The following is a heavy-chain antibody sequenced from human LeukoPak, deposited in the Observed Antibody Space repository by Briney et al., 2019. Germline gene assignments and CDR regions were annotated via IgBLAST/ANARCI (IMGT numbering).Heavy chain of an antibody. J-gene: IGHJ5*02. CDR3: ARDGGGDRNDVGWFDP. CDR2: ISSSSSYI. CDR1: GFTFSSYS. V-gene: IGHV3-21*01. D-gene: IGHD1-1*01. Sequence: GGSLRLSCAASGFTFSSYSMNWVRQAPGKGLEWVSSISSSSSYIYYADSVKGRFTISRDNAKNSLYLQMNSLRAEDTAVYYCARDGGGDRNDVGWFDPWGQGTLVTVSS.